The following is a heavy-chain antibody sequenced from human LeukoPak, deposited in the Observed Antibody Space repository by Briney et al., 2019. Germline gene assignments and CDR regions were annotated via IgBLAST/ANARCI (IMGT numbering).Heavy chain of an antibody. CDR2: ISSSSSYT. Sequence: PGGSLRLSCAASGFTFSDYYMSWIRQAPGKGLEWVSYISSSSSYTNYADSVKGRFTISRDNAKNPLYLQMNSLRAEDTAVYFCARTNYYDSSGSQGPGTFYYGLDVWGQGTTVTVSS. CDR1: GFTFSDYY. V-gene: IGHV3-11*03. D-gene: IGHD3-22*01. J-gene: IGHJ6*02. CDR3: ARTNYYDSSGSQGPGTFYYGLDV.